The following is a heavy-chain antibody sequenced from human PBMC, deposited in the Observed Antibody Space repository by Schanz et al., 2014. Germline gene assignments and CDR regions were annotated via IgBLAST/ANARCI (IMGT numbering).Heavy chain of an antibody. Sequence: EVQLLESGGGLIQPGGSLRLSCAASGFIFGSSVMAWVRQAPGKGLEWVSGITGASDHIDYAESVKGRFTISRDNSKNTLYLQMDSLRAEDTAVYYCARGRVLESWGQGTLXTVSS. CDR1: GFIFGSSV. J-gene: IGHJ5*02. CDR3: ARGRVLES. D-gene: IGHD1-1*01. CDR2: ITGASDHI. V-gene: IGHV3-23*01.